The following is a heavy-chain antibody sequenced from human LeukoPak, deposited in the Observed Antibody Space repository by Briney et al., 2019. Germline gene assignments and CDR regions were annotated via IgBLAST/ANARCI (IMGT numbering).Heavy chain of an antibody. V-gene: IGHV1-18*01. CDR2: ISAYNGNT. Sequence: ASVKVSCKASGYTFTSYGISWVRQAPGQGLEWMGWISAYNGNTNYAQKLQGRVTMTTDTSTSTAYMELRSLRSDDTAVYYCARVGEYLLWFGGNPAPNFDYWGQGTLVTVSS. CDR1: GYTFTSYG. CDR3: ARVGEYLLWFGGNPAPNFDY. D-gene: IGHD3-10*01. J-gene: IGHJ4*02.